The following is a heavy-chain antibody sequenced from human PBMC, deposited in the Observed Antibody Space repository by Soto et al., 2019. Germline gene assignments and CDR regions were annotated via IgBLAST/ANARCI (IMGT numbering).Heavy chain of an antibody. CDR2: IYYTGST. CDR1: GGSIRGYY. V-gene: IGHV4-59*08. CDR3: ARLFLTLIIAAAAGFDP. J-gene: IGHJ5*02. Sequence: PSETLSLTCTVSGGSIRGYYRSWIRQTPGKGLEWVGHIYYTGSTNYNPSLKSRLTISVDTSKNQFSLKLSSVTAADTAVYYCARLFLTLIIAAAAGFDPWGQGTLVTVSS. D-gene: IGHD6-13*01.